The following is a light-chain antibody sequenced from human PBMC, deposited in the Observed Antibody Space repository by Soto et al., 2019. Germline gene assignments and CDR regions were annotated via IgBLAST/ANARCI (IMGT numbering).Light chain of an antibody. Sequence: QSALTQPASVSGSPGQSITISCTGTSSDVGGYNLVSWYQQHPGEAPKLLIYEVTHRPSGVSHRFSGSKSGNTASLTISDLQAEDEADYYCTSHTSTSTWVFGGGTKVTVL. CDR2: EVT. V-gene: IGLV2-14*01. CDR1: SSDVGGYNL. CDR3: TSHTSTSTWV. J-gene: IGLJ3*02.